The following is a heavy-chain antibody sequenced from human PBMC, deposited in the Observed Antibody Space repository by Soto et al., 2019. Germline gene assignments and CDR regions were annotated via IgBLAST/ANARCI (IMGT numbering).Heavy chain of an antibody. J-gene: IGHJ4*02. CDR2: IKQDGSEK. Sequence: GGSLRLSCAASGFTFSSYWMSWVRQAPGKGLEWVANIKQDGSEKYYVDSVKGRFTISRDNAKNSLYLQMNSLRAEDTAVYYCARDQGVVAATSPDYWGQGTLVTVSS. CDR1: GFTFSSYW. CDR3: ARDQGVVAATSPDY. V-gene: IGHV3-7*01. D-gene: IGHD2-15*01.